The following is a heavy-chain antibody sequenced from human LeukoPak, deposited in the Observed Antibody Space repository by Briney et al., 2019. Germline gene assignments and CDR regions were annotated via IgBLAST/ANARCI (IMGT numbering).Heavy chain of an antibody. Sequence: GGSLRLSCAASGFTFSSSAMSWVRQAPGKGLEWVSAISNNGGYTYYADSVQGRFTISRDNSKSTLCLQMNSLRAEDTAVYYCAKQLGYCSDGSCYFPYWGQGTLSPSPQ. CDR1: GFTFSSSA. V-gene: IGHV3-23*01. D-gene: IGHD2-15*01. CDR3: AKQLGYCSDGSCYFPY. J-gene: IGHJ4*02. CDR2: ISNNGGYT.